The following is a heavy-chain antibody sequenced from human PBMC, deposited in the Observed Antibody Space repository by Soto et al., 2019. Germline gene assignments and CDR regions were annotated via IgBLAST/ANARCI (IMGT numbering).Heavy chain of an antibody. D-gene: IGHD6-13*01. Sequence: QVQLVESGGGVVQPGRSLRLSCAASGFTFSSYGMHWVRQAPGKGLEWVAVIWYDGSNKYYADSVKGRFTISRDNSKNTLYLQMNSLRAEDTAVYYCARDPGSLTFDPWGQGTLVTVYS. CDR1: GFTFSSYG. J-gene: IGHJ5*02. CDR3: ARDPGSLTFDP. CDR2: IWYDGSNK. V-gene: IGHV3-33*01.